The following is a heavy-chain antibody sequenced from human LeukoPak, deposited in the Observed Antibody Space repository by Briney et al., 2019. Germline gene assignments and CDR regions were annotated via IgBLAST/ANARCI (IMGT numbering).Heavy chain of an antibody. V-gene: IGHV4-30-2*01. CDR2: IYHSGST. J-gene: IGHJ2*01. D-gene: IGHD2-21*02. Sequence: SETLSLTCAVYGGSFSGYSWSWIRQPPGKGLEWIGYIYHSGSTYYNPSLKSRVTISVDRSKNQFSLKLSSVTAADTAVYYCARRVTNYWYFDLWGRGTLVTVSS. CDR3: ARRVTNYWYFDL. CDR1: GGSFSGYS.